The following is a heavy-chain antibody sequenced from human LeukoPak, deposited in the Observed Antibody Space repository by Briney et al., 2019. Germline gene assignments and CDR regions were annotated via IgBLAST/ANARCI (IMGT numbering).Heavy chain of an antibody. CDR2: ISAYNGNT. V-gene: IGHV1-18*01. CDR3: AREESGGYFDY. Sequence: ASVKVSCKASGYTFTSYGISWVRQAPGQGLEWMGWISAYNGNTNYAQKFRGRVTMTRDTSATTVYMELSSLRSEDTAVYYCAREESGGYFDYGGQGTLVTVSS. D-gene: IGHD2-8*02. J-gene: IGHJ4*02. CDR1: GYTFTSYG.